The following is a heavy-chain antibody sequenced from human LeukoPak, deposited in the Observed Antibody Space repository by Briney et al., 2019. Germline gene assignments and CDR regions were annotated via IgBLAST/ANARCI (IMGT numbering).Heavy chain of an antibody. CDR3: ATKPPHCSTTTCYINY. CDR1: GFTFTSHA. CDR2: ISGSGGST. V-gene: IGHV3-23*01. Sequence: GGSLRLSCAASGFTFTSHAMSWVRQAPGKRLEWVSTISGSGGSTYYADSVKGRFTISRDSSRNTLYLQMNSLRAEDTAVYYCATKPPHCSTTTCYINYWGQGTLVTVPS. J-gene: IGHJ4*02. D-gene: IGHD2-2*02.